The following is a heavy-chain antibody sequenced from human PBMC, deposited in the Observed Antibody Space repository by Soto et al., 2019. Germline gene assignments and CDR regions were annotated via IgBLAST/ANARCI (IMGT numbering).Heavy chain of an antibody. CDR2: INHSGST. V-gene: IGHV4-34*01. D-gene: IGHD6-19*01. J-gene: IGHJ4*02. Sequence: QVQLQQWGAGLLKPSETLSLTCAVYGGSFSGYYLSWIRQPPGKGLEWIGEINHSGSTNYNPSLKGRVTISVDTSKNQFYLKLSSVTAADTAVYYCARGDGQWLVPHWYWGQGTLVTVSS. CDR3: ARGDGQWLVPHWY. CDR1: GGSFSGYY.